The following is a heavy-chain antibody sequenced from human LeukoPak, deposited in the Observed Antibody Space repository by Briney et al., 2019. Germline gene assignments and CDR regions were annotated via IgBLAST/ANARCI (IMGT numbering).Heavy chain of an antibody. CDR2: ISGSGGST. CDR1: GFTSSSYA. J-gene: IGHJ3*02. CDR3: AKDLRGSGWLDAFDI. Sequence: PGGSLGLSCAASGFTSSSYAMSWVRQAPGKGLEWVSAISGSGGSTYYADSVKGRFTISRDNSKNTLYLQMNSLRAEDTAVYYCAKDLRGSGWLDAFDICGPGTMVTVSS. D-gene: IGHD6-19*01. V-gene: IGHV3-23*01.